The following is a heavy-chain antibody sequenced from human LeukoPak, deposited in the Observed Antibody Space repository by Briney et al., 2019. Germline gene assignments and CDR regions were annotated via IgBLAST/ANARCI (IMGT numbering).Heavy chain of an antibody. CDR2: IYYSGST. V-gene: IGHV4-39*01. CDR3: ARVRYDFWSGHPWYFDY. J-gene: IGHJ4*02. CDR1: GGSISSSSYY. D-gene: IGHD3-3*01. Sequence: SETLSLTCTVSGGSISSSSYYWGWIRQPPGKGLEWIGSIYYSGSTYYNPSLKRRVTISVDTSKNQFSLKLSSVTAADTTVYYCARVRYDFWSGHPWYFDYWGQGTLVTVSS.